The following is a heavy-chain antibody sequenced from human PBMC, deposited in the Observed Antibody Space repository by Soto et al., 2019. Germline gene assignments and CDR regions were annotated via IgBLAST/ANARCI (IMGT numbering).Heavy chain of an antibody. Sequence: SETLSLTCAVYGGSFSGYYWSWIRQPPGKGLEWIGEINHSGSTNYNPSLKSRVTISVDTSKNQFSLKLSSVTAADTAVYYCARDKRGYDILTGYYPNWFDPWGQGTLVTVSS. D-gene: IGHD3-9*01. CDR1: GGSFSGYY. V-gene: IGHV4-34*01. CDR3: ARDKRGYDILTGYYPNWFDP. CDR2: INHSGST. J-gene: IGHJ5*02.